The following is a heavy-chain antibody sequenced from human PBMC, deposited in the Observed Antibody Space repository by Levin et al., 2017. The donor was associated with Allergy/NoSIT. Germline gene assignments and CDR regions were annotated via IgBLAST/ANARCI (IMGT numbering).Heavy chain of an antibody. D-gene: IGHD4-11*01. Sequence: PSETLSLTCTVSGGSISSSSYYWGWIRQPPGKGLEWIGSIYYSGSTYYNPSLKSRVTISVDTSKNQFSLKLSSVTAADTAVYYCARDGDYSNYYYYGMDGWGQGTTVTVSS. CDR3: ARDGDYSNYYYYGMDG. CDR1: GGSISSSSYY. J-gene: IGHJ6*02. V-gene: IGHV4-39*07. CDR2: IYYSGST.